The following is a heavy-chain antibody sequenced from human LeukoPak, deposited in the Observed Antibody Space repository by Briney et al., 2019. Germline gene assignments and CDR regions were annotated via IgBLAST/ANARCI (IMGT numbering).Heavy chain of an antibody. D-gene: IGHD2-15*01. CDR2: INHSGST. Sequence: SETLSLTCAVYGGSFSGYYWSWIRQPPGKGLEWIGEINHSGSTNYNPSLKSRVTISVDTSKNQFSLKLSSVTAADTAVYYCAREADIVAFDPWGQGTLVTVSS. J-gene: IGHJ5*02. CDR1: GGSFSGYY. CDR3: AREADIVAFDP. V-gene: IGHV4-34*01.